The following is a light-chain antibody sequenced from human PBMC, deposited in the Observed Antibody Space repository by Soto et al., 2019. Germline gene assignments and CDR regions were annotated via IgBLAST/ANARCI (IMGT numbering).Light chain of an antibody. V-gene: IGKV1-5*03. CDR1: QSISSW. Sequence: DIQITQSPSTLSASVGDRVTITCRASQSISSWLAWYQQKPGKAPKLLIYKASSLESGVPSRFSGSGSGTDFTLTISSLQSDDFATYYCLQYNGYYRTFGQGTKVDIK. J-gene: IGKJ1*01. CDR3: LQYNGYYRT. CDR2: KAS.